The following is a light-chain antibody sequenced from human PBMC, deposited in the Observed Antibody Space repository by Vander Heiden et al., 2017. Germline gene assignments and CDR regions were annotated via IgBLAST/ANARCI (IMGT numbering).Light chain of an antibody. Sequence: SYELTQPPSVSVSPGQTARIACAGDKVRDKDVSWYQHKPGQSPVLVMYQRDKRPSEIPERFSGSNSGNTATLTISGTQAMDEADYYCQAWDTNTAPFGGGTKLTVL. CDR2: QRD. CDR1: KVRDKD. V-gene: IGLV3-1*01. CDR3: QAWDTNTAP. J-gene: IGLJ3*02.